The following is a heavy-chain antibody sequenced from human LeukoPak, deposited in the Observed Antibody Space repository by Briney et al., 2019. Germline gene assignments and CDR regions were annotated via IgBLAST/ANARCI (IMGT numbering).Heavy chain of an antibody. CDR2: INPNSGGT. J-gene: IGHJ4*02. V-gene: IGHV1-2*02. CDR3: AIDRNSN. CDR1: GYTFTGYY. Sequence: ASVKVSCSASGYTFTGYYMHWVRQAPGQGLEWMGWINPNSGGTNYAQKYQGRVTMTRETSISTANMELSRRRADGTVVYYCAIDRNSNWGQGTLVTVSS. D-gene: IGHD1-14*01.